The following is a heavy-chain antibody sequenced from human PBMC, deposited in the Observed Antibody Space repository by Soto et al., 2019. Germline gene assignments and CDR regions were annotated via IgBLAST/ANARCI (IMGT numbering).Heavy chain of an antibody. J-gene: IGHJ4*02. Sequence: QVQLQQWGAGLLKPSETLSLTCAVYGGSFSGYYWSWIRQPPGKGLEWIGEINHSGSTNYNPSLKRRVTISVDTSKNQFSLKLSSVTAADTAVYYCARRDYIWGSYRYTPFGYWGQGTLVTVSS. CDR2: INHSGST. V-gene: IGHV4-34*01. CDR3: ARRDYIWGSYRYTPFGY. CDR1: GGSFSGYY. D-gene: IGHD3-16*02.